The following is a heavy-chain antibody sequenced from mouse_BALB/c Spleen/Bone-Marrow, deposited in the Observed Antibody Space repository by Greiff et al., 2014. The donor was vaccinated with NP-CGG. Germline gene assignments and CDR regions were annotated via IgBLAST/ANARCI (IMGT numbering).Heavy chain of an antibody. V-gene: IGHV14-3*02. CDR1: GFNIKDTY. CDR3: ARYRLGTYFDF. CDR2: IDPANGNA. D-gene: IGHD2-14*01. Sequence: VQLQQSGAELVKPGASVKLSCTASGFNIKDTYMHWVKQRPEQGLEWIGRIDPANGNAKYDPKSLGKATITADTSSNTAYLQLSSLTSEDTAVYYCARYRLGTYFDFWGQGTTLTVSS. J-gene: IGHJ2*01.